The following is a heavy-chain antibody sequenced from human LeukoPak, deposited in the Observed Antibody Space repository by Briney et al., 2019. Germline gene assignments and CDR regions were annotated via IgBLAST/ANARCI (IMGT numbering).Heavy chain of an antibody. V-gene: IGHV4-4*09. CDR2: IYTSGST. J-gene: IGHJ6*02. D-gene: IGHD1-26*01. Sequence: SETLSLTCTVSGGSISSYYWSWIRQPPGKGLEWIGYIYTSGSTNYNPSLKSRVTISVDTSKNQFSLKLSSVTAADPAVYYCARVGATPPLRRNYYYGMDVWGQGTTVTVSS. CDR3: ARVGATPPLRRNYYYGMDV. CDR1: GGSISSYY.